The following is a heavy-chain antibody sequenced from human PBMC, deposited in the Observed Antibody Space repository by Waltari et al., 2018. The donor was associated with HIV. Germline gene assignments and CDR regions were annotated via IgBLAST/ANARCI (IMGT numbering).Heavy chain of an antibody. CDR1: GFSFGDFA. J-gene: IGHJ4*02. D-gene: IGHD4-4*01. CDR3: TRSSKLDY. V-gene: IGHV3-49*03. Sequence: EVQLVEFGGGLVQPGRSLRLFCTGFGFSFGDFAISWFRWAPGKGLEWVGLIRSRIYGGATEYAASAKGRFTISRDDLKSVAYLQMNSLKTEDTAVYYCTRSSKLDYWGQGTLVTVSS. CDR2: IRSRIYGGAT.